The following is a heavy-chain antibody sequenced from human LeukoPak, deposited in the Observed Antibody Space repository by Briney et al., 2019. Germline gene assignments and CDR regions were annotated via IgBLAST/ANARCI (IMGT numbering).Heavy chain of an antibody. J-gene: IGHJ4*02. Sequence: SETLSLTCTVSGGSISSSSYYWGWIRQPPGKGLEWIGSIYYSGGTYYNPSLKSRVTISVDTSKNQFSLKLSSVTAADTAVYYCARQVRQSYYFDSSGYVDYWGQGTLVTVSS. V-gene: IGHV4-39*01. D-gene: IGHD3-22*01. CDR3: ARQVRQSYYFDSSGYVDY. CDR1: GGSISSSSYY. CDR2: IYYSGGT.